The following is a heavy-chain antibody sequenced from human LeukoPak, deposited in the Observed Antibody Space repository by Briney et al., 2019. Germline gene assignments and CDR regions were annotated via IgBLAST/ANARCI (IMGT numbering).Heavy chain of an antibody. D-gene: IGHD3-22*01. Sequence: ASVKVSCKVSGYTLTELSMHWVRQAPEKGLEWMGWMNPNSGNTGYAQKFQGRVTMTRNTSISTAYMELSSLRSEDTAVYYCARGRGWYYYDSSGYYDYWGQGTLVTVSS. CDR2: MNPNSGNT. CDR3: ARGRGWYYYDSSGYYDY. CDR1: GYTLTELS. V-gene: IGHV1-8*01. J-gene: IGHJ4*02.